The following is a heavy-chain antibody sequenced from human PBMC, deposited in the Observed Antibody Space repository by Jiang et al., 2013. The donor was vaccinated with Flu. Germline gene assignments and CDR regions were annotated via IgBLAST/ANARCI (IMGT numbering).Heavy chain of an antibody. Sequence: GSGLVKPSETLSLTCAVSGGSITGYYWNWIRQSPGKGLEWIGYIYSSGTTKYNPSLKSRVTMSVDTSKSQFSLKLKSVIAADTAVYYCARDYYGSGSYLDFWGQGTLVIVSS. D-gene: IGHD3-10*01. CDR1: GGSITGYY. J-gene: IGHJ4*02. CDR2: IYSSGTT. CDR3: ARDYYGSGSYLDF. V-gene: IGHV4-59*01.